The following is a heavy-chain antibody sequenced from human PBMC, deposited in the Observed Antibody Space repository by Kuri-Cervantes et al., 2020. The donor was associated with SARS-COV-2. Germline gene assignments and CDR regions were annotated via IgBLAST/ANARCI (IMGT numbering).Heavy chain of an antibody. V-gene: IGHV3-23*01. Sequence: GESLKISCAASGFTFSDSAMNWVRQAPGKGLEWVSAISTSGAYTYYADSVKGRFTISRDNSKNTLYLQMKRLRAEDTAVYCCAKCPRTGVPGTSGEDWGQGTLVTVSS. D-gene: IGHD1/OR15-1a*01. CDR1: GFTFSDSA. J-gene: IGHJ4*02. CDR2: ISTSGAYT. CDR3: AKCPRTGVPGTSGED.